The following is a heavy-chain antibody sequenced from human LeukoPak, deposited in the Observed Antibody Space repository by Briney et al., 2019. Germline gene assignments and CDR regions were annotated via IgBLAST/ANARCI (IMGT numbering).Heavy chain of an antibody. V-gene: IGHV3-7*01. D-gene: IGHD1-26*01. J-gene: IGHJ4*02. CDR3: ARDPVEWELLLDC. CDR1: GFTFSNYW. CDR2: MNIDGSEK. Sequence: GGSQRLSCAASGFTFSNYWMGWVRQAPGKRPEWVANMNIDGSEKYYADSVKGRFTIPRDNARNSVYLQMNSLRVEDTAVYYCARDPVEWELLLDCWGQGTLVTVSS.